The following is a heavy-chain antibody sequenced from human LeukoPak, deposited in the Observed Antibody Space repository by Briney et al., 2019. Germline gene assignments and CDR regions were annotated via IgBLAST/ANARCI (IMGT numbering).Heavy chain of an antibody. D-gene: IGHD5-24*01. CDR1: GFTFNSYV. CDR2: SYSDGRT. V-gene: IGHV3-53*01. Sequence: GGSLRLSCSASGFTFNSYVMHWVRQAPGKGLEWVSVSYSDGRTDYADSVKGRFTISRDNSKKTLYLRMSNLRAEDTAVYYCARAAWLQAGVSYWGQGTLVTVSS. J-gene: IGHJ4*02. CDR3: ARAAWLQAGVSY.